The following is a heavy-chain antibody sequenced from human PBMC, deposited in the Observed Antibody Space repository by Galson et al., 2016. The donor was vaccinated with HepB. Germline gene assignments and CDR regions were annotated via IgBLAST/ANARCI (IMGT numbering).Heavy chain of an antibody. CDR1: GFNFSSFG. CDR3: ARKMFQTKRPSYYYYMDV. Sequence: SLRLSCAASGFNFSSFGMHWVRQAPGKGLEWVAVTWYDGSYKYYADSVKGRFSISRDNSKNRLYLQMNSLRAEDTAVYYCARKMFQTKRPSYYYYMDVWGKGTTVTVAS. CDR2: TWYDGSYK. D-gene: IGHD3-10*02. V-gene: IGHV3-33*01. J-gene: IGHJ6*03.